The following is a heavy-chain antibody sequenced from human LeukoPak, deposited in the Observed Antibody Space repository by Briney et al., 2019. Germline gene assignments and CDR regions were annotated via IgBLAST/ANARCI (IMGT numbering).Heavy chain of an antibody. V-gene: IGHV1-69*13. D-gene: IGHD1-26*01. CDR1: GYTFTSYG. J-gene: IGHJ1*01. Sequence: SVKVSCKASGYTFTSYGISWVRQAPGQGLEWMGGIIPIFGTANYAQKFQGRVTITADESTSTAYMELSSLRSEDTAVYYCARDRLGATTLQYFQHWGQGTLVTVSS. CDR2: IIPIFGTA. CDR3: ARDRLGATTLQYFQH.